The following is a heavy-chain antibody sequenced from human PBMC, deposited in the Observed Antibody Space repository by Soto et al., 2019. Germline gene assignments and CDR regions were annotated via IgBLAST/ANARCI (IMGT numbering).Heavy chain of an antibody. V-gene: IGHV1-18*01. CDR2: ISAYNGNT. Sequence: GASVKVSCKASGYTFTSYGISWVRQAPGQGLEWMGWISAYNGNTNYAQKLQGRVTMTTDTSTSTAYMELRSLRSDDTAVYYCAREGAYCSSTSCNIDYWGQGTLVTVSS. D-gene: IGHD2-2*02. CDR3: AREGAYCSSTSCNIDY. J-gene: IGHJ4*02. CDR1: GYTFTSYG.